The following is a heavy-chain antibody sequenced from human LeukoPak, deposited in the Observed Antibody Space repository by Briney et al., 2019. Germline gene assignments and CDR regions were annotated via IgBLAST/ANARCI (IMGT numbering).Heavy chain of an antibody. CDR3: TTEVPNGDLRFDY. CDR2: IKQDETEK. J-gene: IGHJ4*02. Sequence: GESRRLSCTASGFTFSNFWMGRVRQAPGKGLEWVANIKQDETEKFYLGSVKGRFTISRDDSKNTLSLQMSGLRAEDTALYYCTTEVPNGDLRFDYWGQGTLVTVSS. D-gene: IGHD4-17*01. CDR1: GFTFSNFW. V-gene: IGHV3-7*01.